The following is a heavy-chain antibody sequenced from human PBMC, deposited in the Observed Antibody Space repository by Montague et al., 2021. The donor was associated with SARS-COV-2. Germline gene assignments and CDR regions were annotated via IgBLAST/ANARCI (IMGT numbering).Heavy chain of an antibody. CDR3: ARNPDRYLLTGTTNDGLGA. CDR2: MSDSGTT. V-gene: IGHV4-59*01. CDR1: GGSISTYY. Sequence: SETLSLTCSVSGGSISTYYWSWIRQSPGKGLEWIGWMSDSGTTKYNLSLDSRVTIIVDKSKNQFSLKLTSVTPADTAQYLCARNPDRYLLTGTTNDGLGAWGQGTMVIVSS. J-gene: IGHJ4*03. D-gene: IGHD1-7*01.